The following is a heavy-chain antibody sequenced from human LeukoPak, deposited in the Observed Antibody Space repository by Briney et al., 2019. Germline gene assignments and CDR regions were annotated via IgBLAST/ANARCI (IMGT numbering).Heavy chain of an antibody. Sequence: SETLSLTCTVSGGSISSYYWGWIRQPPGKGLEWIGSIYYSGSTYYNPSLKSRVTISVDTSKNQFSLKLSSVTAADTAVYFCARRWAYYFDYWGLGTLATVSS. V-gene: IGHV4-39*01. J-gene: IGHJ4*02. CDR3: ARRWAYYFDY. D-gene: IGHD6-13*01. CDR1: GGSISSYY. CDR2: IYYSGST.